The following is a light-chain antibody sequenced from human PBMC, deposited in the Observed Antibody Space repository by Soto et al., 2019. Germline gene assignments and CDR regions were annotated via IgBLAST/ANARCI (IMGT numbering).Light chain of an antibody. Sequence: EIVLTQSPGTLSLSPGERATLSCRASQSVSTSYLAWYQQKPGQAPRLLIYVASSRATGIPDRFSGSGSGTDFTLTISRLEPEDFAVYYCQQYGSSPVTFGQGTKLEIK. CDR1: QSVSTSY. CDR3: QQYGSSPVT. CDR2: VAS. J-gene: IGKJ2*01. V-gene: IGKV3-20*01.